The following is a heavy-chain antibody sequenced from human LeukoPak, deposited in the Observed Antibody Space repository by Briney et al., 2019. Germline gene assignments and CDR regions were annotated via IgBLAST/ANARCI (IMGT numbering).Heavy chain of an antibody. J-gene: IGHJ4*02. CDR2: ISYDGSNK. CDR1: GFTFSSYG. Sequence: GRSLRLSCAASGFTFSSYGMHWVRQAPGKGLEWVAVISYDGSNKYYADSVKGRFTISRDNSKNTLYLQMNSLRAEDTAVYYCAKGMTLEYWGQGTLVTVSS. V-gene: IGHV3-30*18. CDR3: AKGMTLEY.